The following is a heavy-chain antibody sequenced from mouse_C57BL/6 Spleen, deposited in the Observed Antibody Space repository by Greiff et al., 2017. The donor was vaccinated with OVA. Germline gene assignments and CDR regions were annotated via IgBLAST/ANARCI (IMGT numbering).Heavy chain of an antibody. Sequence: QVQLQQPGAELVKPGASVKLSCKASGYTFTSYWMHWVKQRPGQGLEWIGMIHPNSGSTNYNEKFKSKATLTVDKSSSTAYMQLSSLTSEYSAVYYCARGEVTTLYYYAMDYWGQGTSVTVSS. D-gene: IGHD2-3*01. CDR1: GYTFTSYW. CDR3: ARGEVTTLYYYAMDY. CDR2: IHPNSGST. V-gene: IGHV1-64*01. J-gene: IGHJ4*01.